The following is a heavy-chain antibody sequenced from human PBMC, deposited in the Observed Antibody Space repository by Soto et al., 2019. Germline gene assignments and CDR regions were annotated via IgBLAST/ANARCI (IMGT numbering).Heavy chain of an antibody. CDR1: GGTFSDYP. Sequence: QVQLVQSGAEVKKPGSSVKVSCKASGGTFSDYPLSWVRQAPGQGLEWMGTFIPFSSTTNYAQKFQGRVTITADKSTSTDYMEMRSLRSEDTAVFYCARVGMTAVTNRWFDPWGQGTLVTVSS. CDR2: FIPFSSTT. CDR3: ARVGMTAVTNRWFDP. J-gene: IGHJ5*02. V-gene: IGHV1-69*06. D-gene: IGHD4-4*01.